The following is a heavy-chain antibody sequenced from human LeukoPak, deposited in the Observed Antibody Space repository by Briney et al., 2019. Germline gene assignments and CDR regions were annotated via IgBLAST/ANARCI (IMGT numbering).Heavy chain of an antibody. D-gene: IGHD3-16*01. CDR2: INSDGSST. CDR3: ARDPIRWGNFFDY. CDR1: GFTFSSYW. Sequence: PGGSLRLSCAASGFTFSSYWMHWVRQPPGKGLVWVSRINSDGSSTTYADSVKGRFTISRDNAKNTLYLQMNSLRAEDTAAYYCARDPIRWGNFFDYWGQGTLVTVSS. V-gene: IGHV3-74*01. J-gene: IGHJ4*02.